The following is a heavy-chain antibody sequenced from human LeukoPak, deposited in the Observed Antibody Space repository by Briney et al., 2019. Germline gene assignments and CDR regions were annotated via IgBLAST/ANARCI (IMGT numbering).Heavy chain of an antibody. J-gene: IGHJ4*02. D-gene: IGHD3-16*01. V-gene: IGHV1-24*01. CDR2: FDPEDGET. CDR1: GYTHTELS. Sequence: ASVKVSCKVSGYTHTELSMHWVRQAPGKGLEWMGGFDPEDGETIYAQKFQGRVTMTEDISTDTAYMELSSLRSEDTAVYYCATGLGDYVWGSITEDYWGQGTLVTVSS. CDR3: ATGLGDYVWGSITEDY.